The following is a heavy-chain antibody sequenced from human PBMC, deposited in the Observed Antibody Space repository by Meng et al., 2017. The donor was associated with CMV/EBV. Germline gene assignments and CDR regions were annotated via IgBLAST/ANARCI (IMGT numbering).Heavy chain of an antibody. V-gene: IGHV1-46*01. D-gene: IGHD5-24*01. Sequence: QVLLVQSGAGVKKPGASVKVSCKAPGYTFTNYYMHWVRQAPGQELEWMGIINPSGGSTSYAQKFQGRVTMTRDTSTSTVYMELSSLRSEDTAVYYCAREFDGYTFDYWGQGTLVTVSS. CDR1: GYTFTNYY. J-gene: IGHJ4*02. CDR3: AREFDGYTFDY. CDR2: INPSGGST.